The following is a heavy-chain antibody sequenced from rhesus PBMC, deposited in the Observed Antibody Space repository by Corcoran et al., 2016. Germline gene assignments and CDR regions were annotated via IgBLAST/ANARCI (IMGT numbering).Heavy chain of an antibody. J-gene: IGHJ3*01. CDR3: ARARGIAAEGDAFDF. V-gene: IGHV4-122*02. D-gene: IGHD6-25*01. CDR1: GYSISSGYG. Sequence: QLQLQESGPGLVKPSETLSLTCAVSGYSISSGYGWSWIRPPPGKGLEWIGYISYSGSTSYNPSLKNRVTISIDTSKNQFSLKLSSVTAADTAVYYCARARGIAAEGDAFDFWGQGLRVTVSS. CDR2: ISYSGST.